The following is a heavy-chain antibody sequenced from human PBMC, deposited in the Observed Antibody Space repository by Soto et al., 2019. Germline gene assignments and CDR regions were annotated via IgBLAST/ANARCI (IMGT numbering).Heavy chain of an antibody. J-gene: IGHJ1*01. D-gene: IGHD2-8*01. CDR1: GFTFSSYA. Sequence: GGSLRLSCAASGFTFSSYAMSWVRQAPGKGLEWVSAISGSGGSTYYADSVKGRFTISRDNSKNTLYLQMNSLGAEDTAVYYCAKPPKDRVYLLYFQHWGQGTLVTVSS. V-gene: IGHV3-23*01. CDR2: ISGSGGST. CDR3: AKPPKDRVYLLYFQH.